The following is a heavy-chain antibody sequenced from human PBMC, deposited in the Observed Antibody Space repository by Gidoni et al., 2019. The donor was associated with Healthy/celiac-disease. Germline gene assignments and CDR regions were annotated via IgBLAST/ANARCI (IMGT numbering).Heavy chain of an antibody. CDR3: ARRYSSRNWFDP. Sequence: QLQLQESGPGLVKPSETLSLTCTVSGRSISSSSYYWGWLRQPQGKGLEWIGSIYYSGSTYYNPSLKSRVTISVDTSKNQFSLKLSSVTAADTAVYYCARRYSSRNWFDPWGQGTLVTVSS. V-gene: IGHV4-39*01. J-gene: IGHJ5*02. D-gene: IGHD6-13*01. CDR2: IYYSGST. CDR1: GRSISSSSYY.